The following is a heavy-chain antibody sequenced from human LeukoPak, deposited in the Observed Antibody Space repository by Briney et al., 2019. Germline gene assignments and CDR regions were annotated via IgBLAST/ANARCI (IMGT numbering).Heavy chain of an antibody. D-gene: IGHD1-26*01. J-gene: IGHJ3*02. V-gene: IGHV1-2*02. CDR3: ARALPRGHCESNAFDI. CDR1: GYTFTVNY. Sequence: GASVKLSRTASGYTFTVNYMHWVRHPHGQGLELMGRANPNSGGKNYAQKFQGRVNMTRDTSISTAYMELSRLRSDDTAVYYCARALPRGHCESNAFDIWGQGTMVTVS. CDR2: ANPNSGGK.